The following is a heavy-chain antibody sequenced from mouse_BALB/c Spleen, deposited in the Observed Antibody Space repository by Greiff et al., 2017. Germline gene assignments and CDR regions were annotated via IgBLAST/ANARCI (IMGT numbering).Heavy chain of an antibody. V-gene: IGHV5-9*03. CDR1: GFTFSSYT. Sequence: EVKLMESGGGLVKPGGSLKLSCAASGFTFSSYTMSWVRQTPEKRLEWVATISSGGGNTYYPDSVKGRFTISRDNAKNNLYLPMSSLRSEDTALYDCARSNWDGMDYWGQGTSVTVSS. D-gene: IGHD4-1*01. CDR3: ARSNWDGMDY. CDR2: ISSGGGNT. J-gene: IGHJ4*01.